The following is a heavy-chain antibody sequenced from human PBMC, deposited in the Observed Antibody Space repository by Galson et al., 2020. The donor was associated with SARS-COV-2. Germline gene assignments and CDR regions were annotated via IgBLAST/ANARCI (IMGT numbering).Heavy chain of an antibody. D-gene: IGHD2-21*02. Sequence: SQTLSLTCSVSGGSISSFFWSWVRQPPGKGLEWIGYLYHGGNTRYNTSLKSRATISVDTSKNKFSLKLSSVTAADTAVYYCARVVCAGDCYPFDRWGQGILVTVSS. J-gene: IGHJ5*02. V-gene: IGHV4-59*01. CDR1: GGSISSFF. CDR3: ARVVCAGDCYPFDR. CDR2: LYHGGNT.